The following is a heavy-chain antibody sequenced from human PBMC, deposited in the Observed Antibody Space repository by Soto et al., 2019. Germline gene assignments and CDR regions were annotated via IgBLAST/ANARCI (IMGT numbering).Heavy chain of an antibody. D-gene: IGHD3-10*01. CDR1: GFTFVDYA. Sequence: PGGSLSLACTASGFTFVDYAMSWVRQDPGKGLEWVGFIRSKAYGGTTEYAASVKGRFTISRDDSKSIAYLQMNSLKTEDTAVYYCTRVITMVRGVIDRQYYYGMDVWGQGTTVTVSS. CDR3: TRVITMVRGVIDRQYYYGMDV. J-gene: IGHJ6*02. V-gene: IGHV3-49*04. CDR2: IRSKAYGGTT.